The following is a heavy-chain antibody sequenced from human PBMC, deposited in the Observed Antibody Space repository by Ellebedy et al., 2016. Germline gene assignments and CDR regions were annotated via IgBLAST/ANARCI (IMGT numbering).Heavy chain of an antibody. V-gene: IGHV1-3*01. D-gene: IGHD2-2*01. CDR1: GYTFTSYA. Sequence: ASVKVSXXASGYTFTSYAMHWVRQAPGQRLEWMGWINAGNGNTKYSQKFQGRVTITRDTSASTAYMELSSLRSEDTAVYYCARGGMLFCSSTYCVDYWGQGTLVTVSS. J-gene: IGHJ4*02. CDR2: INAGNGNT. CDR3: ARGGMLFCSSTYCVDY.